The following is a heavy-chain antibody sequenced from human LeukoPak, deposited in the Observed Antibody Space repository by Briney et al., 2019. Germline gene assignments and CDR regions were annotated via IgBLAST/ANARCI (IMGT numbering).Heavy chain of an antibody. J-gene: IGHJ6*03. D-gene: IGHD6-13*01. CDR2: IRYDGSNK. Sequence: GGSLRLSCAASGFTFSSYGMHWVRQAPGKGLEWVAFIRYDGSNKYYADSVKGRFTISRDNSKNTLYLQMNSLRAEDTAVYYCATGIAAAGIHYYYYMDVWGKGTTVTISS. CDR3: ATGIAAAGIHYYYYMDV. CDR1: GFTFSSYG. V-gene: IGHV3-30*02.